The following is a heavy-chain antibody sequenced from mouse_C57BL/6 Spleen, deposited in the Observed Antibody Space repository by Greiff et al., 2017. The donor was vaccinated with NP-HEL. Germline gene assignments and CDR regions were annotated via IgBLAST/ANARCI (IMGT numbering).Heavy chain of an antibody. Sequence: VQLQQSGAELVRPGASVKLSCTASGFNIKDDYMHWVKQRPEQGLEWIGWIDPENGDTEYASKFQGKATITADTSSNTAYLQLSSLTSEDTAVYYCTTNYSSSYGYFDYWGQGTTLTVSS. J-gene: IGHJ2*01. CDR3: TTNYSSSYGYFDY. CDR2: IDPENGDT. V-gene: IGHV14-4*01. D-gene: IGHD1-1*01. CDR1: GFNIKDDY.